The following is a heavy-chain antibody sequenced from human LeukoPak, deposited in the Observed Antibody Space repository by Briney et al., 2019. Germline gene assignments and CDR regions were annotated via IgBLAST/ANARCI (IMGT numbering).Heavy chain of an antibody. Sequence: GGSLRLSCAASGFTFSDYFMNWIRQAPGKGLEWVSYISSSSSYTNYADSVKGRFTTSRDNAKNSLYLQMNSLRAEDTAVYYCAVKGFWSGYGFDPWGQGTLVTVSS. J-gene: IGHJ5*02. CDR1: GFTFSDYF. CDR3: AVKGFWSGYGFDP. CDR2: ISSSSSYT. V-gene: IGHV3-11*06. D-gene: IGHD3-3*01.